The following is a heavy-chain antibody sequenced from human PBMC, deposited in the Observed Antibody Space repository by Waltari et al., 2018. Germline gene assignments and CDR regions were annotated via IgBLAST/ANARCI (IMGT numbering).Heavy chain of an antibody. J-gene: IGHJ5*02. V-gene: IGHV3-9*01. CDR2: IRWNSGSI. CDR3: AKDGP. Sequence: EVQLVESGGGLVQPGRSLRLSCAASGFTFDDYAMHWVRQAPGKGLEWVSGIRWNSGSIGYADAVKGRFTISRDNAKNSLYLQMNSLRAEDTALYYCAKDGPWGQGTLVTVSS. CDR1: GFTFDDYA.